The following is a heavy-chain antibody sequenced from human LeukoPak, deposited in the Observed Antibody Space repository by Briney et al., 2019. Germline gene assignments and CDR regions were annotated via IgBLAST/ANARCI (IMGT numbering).Heavy chain of an antibody. CDR2: INPNSGGT. V-gene: IGHV1-2*06. D-gene: IGHD3-10*01. CDR1: GYTFTGYY. J-gene: IGHJ4*02. Sequence: ASVKVSCKASGYTFTGYYMHWVRQAPGQGLEWMGRINPNSGGTNYAQKFQGRVTMTRDTSISTAYMELSRLRSDDTAVYYCARDRDGSGLIDYWGQGTLVTVSS. CDR3: ARDRDGSGLIDY.